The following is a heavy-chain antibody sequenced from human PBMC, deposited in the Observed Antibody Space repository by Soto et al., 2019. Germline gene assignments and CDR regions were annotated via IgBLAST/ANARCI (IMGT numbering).Heavy chain of an antibody. CDR3: ARGQRFSDWFDP. J-gene: IGHJ5*02. CDR1: GGTISGYY. CDR2: IYSSGNT. D-gene: IGHD3-3*01. Sequence: SETLSLTCSVSGGTISGYYWTWIRQPAGEGLEWIGRIYSSGNTKYNPSLQSRVTMSLDTSNNQFSLRLTSVTAADTAVYYCARGQRFSDWFDPWGQGTLVTVSS. V-gene: IGHV4-4*07.